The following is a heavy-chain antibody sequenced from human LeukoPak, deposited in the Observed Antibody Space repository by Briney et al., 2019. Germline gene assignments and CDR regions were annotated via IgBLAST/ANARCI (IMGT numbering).Heavy chain of an antibody. D-gene: IGHD3-22*01. V-gene: IGHV4-59*01. CDR2: IYYSGST. J-gene: IGHJ5*02. CDR1: GGSISSYY. CDR3: ARGYDYDSSGYSTGYLNWFDP. Sequence: PSETLSLTCTVSGGSISSYYWSWIRQPPGKGLEWIGYIYYSGSTNYNPSLKSRVTISVDTSKNQFSLKLSSVTAADTAVYYCARGYDYDSSGYSTGYLNWFDPWGQGTLVTVCS.